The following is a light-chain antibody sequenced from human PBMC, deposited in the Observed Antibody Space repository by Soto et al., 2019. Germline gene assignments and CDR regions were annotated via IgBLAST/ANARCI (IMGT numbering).Light chain of an antibody. J-gene: IGLJ1*01. V-gene: IGLV2-14*01. CDR3: SSFTNTYAYG. CDR2: DVS. CDR1: SGDVGAYNY. Sequence: QSALTQPASVSGSPGQSITISCTETSGDVGAYNYVSWYQQHPGKAPRLMIYDVSNRPSGASNRFSGSKSGNTASLTISGLQAEDEADYDCSSFTNTYAYGFGTGTKLTVL.